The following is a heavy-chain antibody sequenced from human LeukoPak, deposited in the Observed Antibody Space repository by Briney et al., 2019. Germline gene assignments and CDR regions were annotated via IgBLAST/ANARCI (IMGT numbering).Heavy chain of an antibody. V-gene: IGHV4-39*01. D-gene: IGHD3-16*02. CDR3: ARPTIVDAFDI. J-gene: IGHJ3*02. CDR2: IYYSGST. Sequence: SETLSLTCTVSGGSISSSSYYRGWIRQPPGKGLEWIGSIYYSGSTYYNPSLKSRVTISVDTSKNQFSLKLSSVTAADTAVYYCARPTIVDAFDIWGQGTMVTVSS. CDR1: GGSISSSSYY.